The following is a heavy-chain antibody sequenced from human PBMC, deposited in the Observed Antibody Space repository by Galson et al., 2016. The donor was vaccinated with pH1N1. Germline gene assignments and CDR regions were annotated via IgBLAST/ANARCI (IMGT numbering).Heavy chain of an antibody. CDR2: INTNTGNP. CDR1: GYTFTSYA. J-gene: IGHJ4*01. Sequence: SVKVSCKASGYTFTSYAMNWVRQAPGQGLEWMGWINTNTGNPTYAQGFTGRFVFSLETSDSTTYLHISSLTAEEPAVYYCASPRPLLRYFDWLLPGGLDYWGQGTLVTVSS. D-gene: IGHD3-9*01. CDR3: ASPRPLLRYFDWLLPGGLDY. V-gene: IGHV7-4-1*02.